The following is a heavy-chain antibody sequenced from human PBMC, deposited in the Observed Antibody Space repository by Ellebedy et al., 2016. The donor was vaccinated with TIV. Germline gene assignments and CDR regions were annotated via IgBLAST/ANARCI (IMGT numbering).Heavy chain of an antibody. J-gene: IGHJ6*02. CDR2: INSDGSDT. CDR1: GFTFSSYW. D-gene: IGHD3-22*01. Sequence: GGSLRLSXAAFGFTFSSYWMNWVRQAPGKGLVWVSRINSDGSDTNYADSVKGRFTISRDNAENTLYLQMSGLRAEDTAVYYCARGVSYYHDSSGYGTVWGQGTTVTVSS. V-gene: IGHV3-74*01. CDR3: ARGVSYYHDSSGYGTV.